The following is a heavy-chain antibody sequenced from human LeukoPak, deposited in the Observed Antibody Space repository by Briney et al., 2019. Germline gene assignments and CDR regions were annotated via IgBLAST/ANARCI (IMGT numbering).Heavy chain of an antibody. CDR3: ARGYSSSWDALFYFDY. J-gene: IGHJ4*02. Sequence: SQTLSLTCAISGDSVSSNSAAWNWIRQSPSRGLEWLGRTYYRSKWYNDYAVSVKSRITINPDTSKNQFSLQLNSVTPEDTAVYYRARGYSSSWDALFYFDYWGQGTLVTVSS. D-gene: IGHD6-13*01. V-gene: IGHV6-1*01. CDR2: TYYRSKWYN. CDR1: GDSVSSNSAA.